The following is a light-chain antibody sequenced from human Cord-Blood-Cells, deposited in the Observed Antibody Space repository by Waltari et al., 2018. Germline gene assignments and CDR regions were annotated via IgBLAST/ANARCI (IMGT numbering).Light chain of an antibody. CDR2: DAS. CDR1: QSVSSY. Sequence: EIVLTQSPAPLSLSPGERATLSCRASQSVSSYLAWYQQKPGQAPRLLIYDASNRATGIPARFSGSGSGTDFTLTISSLEPEDFAVYYCQQRSNWRITFGGGTKVEIK. J-gene: IGKJ4*01. CDR3: QQRSNWRIT. V-gene: IGKV3-11*01.